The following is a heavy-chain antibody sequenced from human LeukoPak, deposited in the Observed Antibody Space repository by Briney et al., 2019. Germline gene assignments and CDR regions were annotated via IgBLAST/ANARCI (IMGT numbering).Heavy chain of an antibody. CDR1: GVSFSGYY. CDR2: INHSGST. D-gene: IGHD4-17*01. J-gene: IGHJ4*02. Sequence: PSETLSLTCAVYGVSFSGYYWSWIRQPPGKGLEWIGEINHSGSTNYNPSLKSRVTISVDTSKNQFSLKLSSVTAADTAVYYCARGETVTTSPRYFDYWGQGTLVTVSS. V-gene: IGHV4-34*01. CDR3: ARGETVTTSPRYFDY.